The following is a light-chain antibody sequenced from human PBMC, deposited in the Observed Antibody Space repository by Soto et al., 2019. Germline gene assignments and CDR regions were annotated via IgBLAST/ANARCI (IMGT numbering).Light chain of an antibody. J-gene: IGLJ2*01. CDR1: SRDVGSYNL. V-gene: IGLV2-23*01. CDR3: CSYAGSSTSVV. CDR2: EGS. Sequence: QSALTQPASVSGSPGQSITISCTGTSRDVGSYNLVSWYQQHPGKAPKLMIYEGSKRPSGVSNRFSGSKSGNTASLTISGLQAEDEADYYCCSYAGSSTSVVFGGGTKVTFL.